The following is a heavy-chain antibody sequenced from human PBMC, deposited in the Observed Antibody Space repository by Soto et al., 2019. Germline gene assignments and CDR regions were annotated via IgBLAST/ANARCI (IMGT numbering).Heavy chain of an antibody. CDR1: GFAFSSYG. J-gene: IGHJ4*02. V-gene: IGHV3-30*03. CDR2: ISYDGSLQ. CDR3: VSDRGYGHASVPYS. Sequence: QAQLVESGGGVVQPGRSLRLSCAASGFAFSSYGMHWVRQAPGTGLEWVAVISYDGSLQHYADSVKGRFTISRDNSXNMVLLQMSSLRAAATAVYYCVSDRGYGHASVPYSWGKGTLVSVSS. D-gene: IGHD5-18*01.